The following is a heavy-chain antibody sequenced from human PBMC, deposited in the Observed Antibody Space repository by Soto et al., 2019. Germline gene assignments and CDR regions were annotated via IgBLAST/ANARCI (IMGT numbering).Heavy chain of an antibody. V-gene: IGHV4-34*01. J-gene: IGHJ6*02. CDR3: ARLVAAVYYYYYGMDV. CDR2: INHSGST. CDR1: GGSFSGYY. Sequence: SETLSLTCAVYGGSFSGYYWSWIRQPPWKGLEWIGEINHSGSTNYNPSLKSRVTISVDTSKNQFSLKLSSVTAADTAVYYCARLVAAVYYYYYGMDVWGQGTTVTVSS. D-gene: IGHD2-15*01.